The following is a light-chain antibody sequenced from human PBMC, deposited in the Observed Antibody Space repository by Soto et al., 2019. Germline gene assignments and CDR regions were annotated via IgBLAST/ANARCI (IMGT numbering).Light chain of an antibody. CDR3: QQYDNLPYT. Sequence: DIQMTQSPSSLSASVGDRVTITCQASQDISNYLNCYQQKPGKAPKLLIYDESNLETGVPSRFSGSGSGTDFTFTISSLQPEDIATYYCQQYDNLPYTFGQGTKLEIK. CDR1: QDISNY. CDR2: DES. V-gene: IGKV1-33*01. J-gene: IGKJ2*01.